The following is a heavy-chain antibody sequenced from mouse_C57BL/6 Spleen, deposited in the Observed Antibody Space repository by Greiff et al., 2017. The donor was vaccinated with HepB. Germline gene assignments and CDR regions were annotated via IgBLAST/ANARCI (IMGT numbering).Heavy chain of an antibody. D-gene: IGHD2-1*01. J-gene: IGHJ1*03. CDR3: ARDGNSDWYFDV. V-gene: IGHV1-55*01. CDR2: IYPGSGST. Sequence: QVQLKQPGAELVKPGASVKMSCKASGYTFTSYWITWVKQRPGQGLEWIGDIYPGSGSTNYNEKFKSKVTLTVDTSSSTAYMQLSSLTSEDSAVYYCARDGNSDWYFDVWGTGTTVTVSS. CDR1: GYTFTSYW.